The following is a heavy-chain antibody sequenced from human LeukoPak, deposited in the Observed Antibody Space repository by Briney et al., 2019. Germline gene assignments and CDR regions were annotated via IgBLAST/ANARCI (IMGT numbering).Heavy chain of an antibody. V-gene: IGHV3-49*03. J-gene: IGHJ4*02. Sequence: GGSLRLSCTGSGFTFGDYGMSWFRQAPGKGLEWVGHIRSKTYGGTTEYATSIKGRFTISRDDSKSIAYLQMNSLRAEDTAVYYCAKYWIVGATSVGYWGQGTLVTVSS. CDR3: AKYWIVGATSVGY. CDR1: GFTFGDYG. D-gene: IGHD1-26*01. CDR2: IRSKTYGGTT.